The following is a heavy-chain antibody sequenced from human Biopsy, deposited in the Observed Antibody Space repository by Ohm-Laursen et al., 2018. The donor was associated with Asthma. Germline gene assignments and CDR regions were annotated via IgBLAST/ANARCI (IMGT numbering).Heavy chain of an antibody. Sequence: SLRLSCAASGFTFGDYWMSWVRQVPGKGLEWVANIKHDGSEKNHVDSLKGRFTISRDNAKNSLYLQMNSLRAEGTAVYYCARTFHFRSPYHAEHYQLWGQGTLVTVSS. J-gene: IGHJ1*01. CDR2: IKHDGSEK. CDR1: GFTFGDYW. V-gene: IGHV3-7*01. D-gene: IGHD3-3*02. CDR3: ARTFHFRSPYHAEHYQL.